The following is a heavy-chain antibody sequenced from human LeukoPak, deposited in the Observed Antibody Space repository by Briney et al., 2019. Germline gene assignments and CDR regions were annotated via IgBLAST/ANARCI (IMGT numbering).Heavy chain of an antibody. V-gene: IGHV3-48*01. Sequence: GGSLRLSCAASGFTFSTYSMNWVRQAPGKGLEWVSYIRGGGSPIYYADSVKGRFTISRDNAKNSLYLQMNGLRAEDTAVYYCARDLHPSYYLPDYWGQGSLVTVSS. CDR2: IRGGGSPI. CDR1: GFTFSTYS. J-gene: IGHJ4*02. CDR3: ARDLHPSYYLPDY. D-gene: IGHD1-26*01.